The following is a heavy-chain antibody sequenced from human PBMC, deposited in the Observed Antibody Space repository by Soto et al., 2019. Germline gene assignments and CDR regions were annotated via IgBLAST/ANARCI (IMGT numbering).Heavy chain of an antibody. CDR3: AKDQGDFLFDY. J-gene: IGHJ4*02. D-gene: IGHD3-10*01. V-gene: IGHV3-30*18. Sequence: QVQLVESGGGVVQPGRSLRLSCAASGFTFKTYGMHWVRQAPGKGLEWVADISYDGSIKYYADSVKGRFTISRDNSKNTLYLQMNSLRAEDTAVYYCAKDQGDFLFDYWGQGTLVTVSS. CDR2: ISYDGSIK. CDR1: GFTFKTYG.